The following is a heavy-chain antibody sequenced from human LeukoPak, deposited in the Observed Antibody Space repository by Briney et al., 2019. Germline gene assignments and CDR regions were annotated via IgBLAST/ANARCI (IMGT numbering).Heavy chain of an antibody. V-gene: IGHV3-15*01. Sequence: GGSLRLSCAASGFTFTYAWMSWVRQAPGKGLEWVGLIKSKTDGGTTDYAAPVRGRFTISRDDSKNTLYLQMNSLETEDTAVYYCTTFLHYYDSSGSTTGGYWGQGTLVTVSS. CDR3: TTFLHYYDSSGSTTGGY. CDR1: GFTFTYAW. J-gene: IGHJ4*02. CDR2: IKSKTDGGTT. D-gene: IGHD3-22*01.